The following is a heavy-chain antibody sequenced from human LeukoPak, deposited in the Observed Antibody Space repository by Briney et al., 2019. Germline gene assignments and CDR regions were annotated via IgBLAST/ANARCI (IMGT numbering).Heavy chain of an antibody. J-gene: IGHJ4*02. CDR3: AKGEGYGDYHFSY. D-gene: IGHD4-17*01. CDR2: ISYDGTNK. CDR1: GFTFSRNG. V-gene: IGHV3-30*18. Sequence: PGRSLRLSCAAPGFTFSRNGMHWVRQAPGKGLEWVAVISYDGTNKYYADSVKGRFTISRDNSKNTLYLQMNSLRAEDTAVYYCAKGEGYGDYHFSYWGQGTLVTVSS.